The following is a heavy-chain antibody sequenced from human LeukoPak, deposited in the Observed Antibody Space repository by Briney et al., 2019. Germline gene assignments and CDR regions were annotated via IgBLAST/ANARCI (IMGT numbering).Heavy chain of an antibody. CDR1: GFTFSSYW. CDR3: ARTSGSYPYYFDY. J-gene: IGHJ4*02. CDR2: IKQDGSEK. D-gene: IGHD1-26*01. V-gene: IGHV3-7*01. Sequence: GGSLRVSCAASGFTFSSYWMSWVRQAPGKGLEWVANIKQDGSEKYYVDSVKGRFTISRDNAKNSLCLQMNSLRAEDTAVYYCARTSGSYPYYFDYWGQGTLVTVSS.